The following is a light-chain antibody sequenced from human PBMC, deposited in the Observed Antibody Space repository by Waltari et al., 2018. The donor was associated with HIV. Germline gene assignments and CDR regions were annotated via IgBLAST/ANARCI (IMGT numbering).Light chain of an antibody. Sequence: QSVLTQSPSASGTPGQRVTISCSGSSSNIGSNAVDWYQHLPGTAPNLLIHTNNQLPSWIPDRFSGSKAGTSASLAISGLQSEDESDYYCAAWDDSLNVYVFGSGTKVTVL. CDR1: SSNIGSNA. V-gene: IGLV1-44*01. CDR2: TNN. J-gene: IGLJ1*01. CDR3: AAWDDSLNVYV.